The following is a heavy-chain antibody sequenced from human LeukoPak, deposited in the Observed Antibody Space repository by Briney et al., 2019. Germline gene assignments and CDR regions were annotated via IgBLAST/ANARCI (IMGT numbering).Heavy chain of an antibody. D-gene: IGHD3-22*01. Sequence: GGSLRLSCAASEFTFINYWMNWLRQAPGKGLVWVSRINTDGSSIRYADSVKGRFTISRDNAKNTLYLQMNSLRVEDTAVYYCARDSSGADYYDSSGFDYWGQGILVTVSS. J-gene: IGHJ4*02. CDR1: EFTFINYW. CDR3: ARDSSGADYYDSSGFDY. V-gene: IGHV3-74*01. CDR2: INTDGSSI.